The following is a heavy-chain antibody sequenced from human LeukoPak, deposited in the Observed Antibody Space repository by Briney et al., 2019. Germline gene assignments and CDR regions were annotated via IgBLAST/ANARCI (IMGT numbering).Heavy chain of an antibody. D-gene: IGHD5-24*01. CDR2: IKQDGSET. J-gene: IGHJ4*02. Sequence: GGSLRLSCAASGYTFSNYWMNWVRQAPGKGLECLANIKQDGSETYYADSVKGRFTISRDNAKNSLYLQMNSLRAEDTAVYYCARETPRRGETRDGYRWGQGTLVTVSS. CDR1: GYTFSNYW. CDR3: ARETPRRGETRDGYR. V-gene: IGHV3-7*01.